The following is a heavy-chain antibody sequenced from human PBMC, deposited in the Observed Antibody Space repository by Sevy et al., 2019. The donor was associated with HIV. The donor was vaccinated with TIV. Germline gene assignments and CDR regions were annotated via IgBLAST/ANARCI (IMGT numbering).Heavy chain of an antibody. V-gene: IGHV3-11*01. D-gene: IGHD3-16*01. J-gene: IGHJ4*02. CDR1: GFTFSDYY. Sequence: GGSLRLSCAASGFTFSDYYMSWIRQAPGKGLEWISYISGSSSAIVYADSVKGRFAISRNNAENSLYLHMDNLRAEDTAVYFCVGRPYSSAYSWSYHFDYWGQGTLVTVSS. CDR2: ISGSSSAI. CDR3: VGRPYSSAYSWSYHFDY.